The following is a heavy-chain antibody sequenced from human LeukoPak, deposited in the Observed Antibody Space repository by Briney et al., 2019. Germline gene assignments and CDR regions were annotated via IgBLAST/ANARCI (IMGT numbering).Heavy chain of an antibody. Sequence: GGSLRLSCAASGFTFSGHWMSWVRQAPGKGLEWVANINQGGSDKYYVDSVKGRFTISRDNANNLLYPQMNSLRGEDTAVYYCTRDRSRVEDDWGQGTLVTVSS. CDR1: GFTFSGHW. D-gene: IGHD3-3*01. J-gene: IGHJ4*02. CDR3: TRDRSRVEDD. V-gene: IGHV3-7*01. CDR2: INQGGSDK.